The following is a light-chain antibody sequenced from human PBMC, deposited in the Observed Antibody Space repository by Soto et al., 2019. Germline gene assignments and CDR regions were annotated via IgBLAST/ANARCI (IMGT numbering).Light chain of an antibody. CDR1: QSVSSSY. CDR2: GAS. Sequence: EIVLTQSPGTLSLSPGERATLSCMSSQSVSSSYLAWYQQKPGQAPRPLIYGASSRATGIPDRFSGSGSGTDFTLTISRLEPEDFAVYYCQQYGSSLFTFGPGTKVDIK. J-gene: IGKJ3*01. V-gene: IGKV3-20*01. CDR3: QQYGSSLFT.